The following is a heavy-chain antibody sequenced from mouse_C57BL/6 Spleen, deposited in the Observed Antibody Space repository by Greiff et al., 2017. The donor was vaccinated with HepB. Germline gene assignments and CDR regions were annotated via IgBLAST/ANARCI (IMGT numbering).Heavy chain of an antibody. D-gene: IGHD1-1*01. Sequence: EVQLVESGGGLVKPGGSLKLSCAASGFTFSSYAMSWVRQTPEKRLEWVATISDGGSYTYYPDNVKGRFTISRDNAKNNLYLQMSHLKSEDTAMYYCARSQFITTVVAHWYFDVWGTGTTLTVSS. CDR2: ISDGGSYT. CDR3: ARSQFITTVVAHWYFDV. V-gene: IGHV5-4*01. J-gene: IGHJ1*03. CDR1: GFTFSSYA.